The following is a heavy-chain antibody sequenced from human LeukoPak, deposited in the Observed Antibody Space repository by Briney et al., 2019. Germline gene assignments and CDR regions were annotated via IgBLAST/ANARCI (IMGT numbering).Heavy chain of an antibody. J-gene: IGHJ4*02. D-gene: IGHD3-9*01. CDR1: SGSLSDYY. CDR2: MYHSGSS. V-gene: IGHV4-59*01. CDR3: ARARGTYYDILTGYYPPPLFDY. Sequence: SETLSLTCTVSSGSLSDYYWNWIWKPPGKGQEWIGNMYHSGSSNSNPYLKSRVTISVDTSKNQFSLKLCSVTAADTAVYYCARARGTYYDILTGYYPPPLFDYWGQGTLVTVSS.